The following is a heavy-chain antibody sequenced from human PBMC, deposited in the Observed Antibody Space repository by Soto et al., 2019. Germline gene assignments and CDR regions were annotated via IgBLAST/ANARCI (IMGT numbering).Heavy chain of an antibody. CDR3: ERGTYGDY. Sequence: QVHLVQSGAEVKKPGASVKVSCKGSGYAFTTYGITWVRQAPGQGLEWMGWISAHNGNTNYAQKLQGRVTVTRDTSTSTAYMELRSLRSADTAVYYGERGTYGDYWGQGALVTVSS. V-gene: IGHV1-18*01. CDR2: ISAHNGNT. D-gene: IGHD4-17*01. CDR1: GYAFTTYG. J-gene: IGHJ4*02.